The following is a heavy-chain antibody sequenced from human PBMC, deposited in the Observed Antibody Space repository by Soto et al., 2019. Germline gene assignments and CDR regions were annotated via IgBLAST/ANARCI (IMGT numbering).Heavy chain of an antibody. Sequence: QVQLVQSGAEVKKPGASVKVSCKASGYTFTGYDVNWVRQATGQGLEWVGWMNPNTGVAGFAQKFQGRVTLTGNTSIATAYMELSSLRSEDTAVYYCVRGLRRGYSVYWGQGTLVTVSS. D-gene: IGHD2-2*03. CDR2: MNPNTGVA. CDR3: VRGLRRGYSVY. CDR1: GYTFTGYD. V-gene: IGHV1-8*01. J-gene: IGHJ4*02.